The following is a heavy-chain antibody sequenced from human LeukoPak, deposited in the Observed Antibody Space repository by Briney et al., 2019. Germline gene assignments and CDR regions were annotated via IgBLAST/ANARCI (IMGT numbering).Heavy chain of an antibody. J-gene: IGHJ4*02. CDR1: GYTFTSYD. V-gene: IGHV1-8*01. CDR2: MNPNSGNT. CDR3: ASSGFWSGYAALG. D-gene: IGHD3-3*01. Sequence: ASVKVSCKASGYTFTSYDINWVRQATGQGLEWMGWMNPNSGNTGYAQKFQGRVTMTRNTSISTAYMELISLRSEDTAVYYCASSGFWSGYAALGWGQGTLVTVSS.